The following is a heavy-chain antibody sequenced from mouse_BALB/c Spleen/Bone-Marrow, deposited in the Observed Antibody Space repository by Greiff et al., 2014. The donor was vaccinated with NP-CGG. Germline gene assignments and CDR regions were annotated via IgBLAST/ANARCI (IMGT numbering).Heavy chain of an antibody. J-gene: IGHJ2*01. V-gene: IGHV1-18*01. D-gene: IGHD2-1*01. CDR3: AALYGIVFDY. CDR2: IHPNNGGS. Sequence: VQLKESGPELVKPGASVKISCKTSGYTFTEYTMRWVKQSHGKSLEWIGGIHPNNGGSSYNQKFKGKATLTVDKSSSTAYMELRNLTSEDSAVYYCAALYGIVFDYWGQGTTLTVSS. CDR1: GYTFTEYT.